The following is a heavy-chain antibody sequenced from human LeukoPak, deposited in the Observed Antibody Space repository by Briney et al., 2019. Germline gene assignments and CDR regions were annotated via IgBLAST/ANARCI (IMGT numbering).Heavy chain of an antibody. D-gene: IGHD1-7*01. Sequence: PGGSLRLSCAASGFPFSGNWMNRVRQAPGKGLEWVANINQGGDERYYVDSVKGRFTISRDNSKNSLYLQMNSLRAEDTAVYYCTRDWNYSTDYWGQGTLVTVSS. CDR2: INQGGDER. J-gene: IGHJ4*02. CDR1: GFPFSGNW. V-gene: IGHV3-7*01. CDR3: TRDWNYSTDY.